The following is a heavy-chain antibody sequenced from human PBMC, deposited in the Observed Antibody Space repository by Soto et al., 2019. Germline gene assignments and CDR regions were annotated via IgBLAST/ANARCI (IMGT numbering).Heavy chain of an antibody. D-gene: IGHD5-18*01. Sequence: QVQLVQSGAEVKKPGASVKVSCKASGYTFTSYGISWVRQAPGQGLEWMGWISAYNGNTNYAQQLQGRVTMTTDTSTCTASMELSSLRSDDTAVYYCARVSGNVDTAMVTFIFDSWCQGTLVTVSS. CDR2: ISAYNGNT. J-gene: IGHJ4*02. CDR1: GYTFTSYG. V-gene: IGHV1-18*01. CDR3: ARVSGNVDTAMVTFIFDS.